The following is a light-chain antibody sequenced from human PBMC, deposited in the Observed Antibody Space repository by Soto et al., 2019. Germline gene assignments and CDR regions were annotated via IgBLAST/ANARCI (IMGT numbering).Light chain of an antibody. V-gene: IGKV1-5*03. CDR2: KAS. Sequence: DIKMTQSPSTLSASVGDRVTITCRASQSISIWLAWYQQKPGKAPKLLIYKASSLESGVPSRFSGSESGTEFTLTISSLQPDDFATYYCQQYNSYPWTFGQGTKVEIK. CDR1: QSISIW. CDR3: QQYNSYPWT. J-gene: IGKJ1*01.